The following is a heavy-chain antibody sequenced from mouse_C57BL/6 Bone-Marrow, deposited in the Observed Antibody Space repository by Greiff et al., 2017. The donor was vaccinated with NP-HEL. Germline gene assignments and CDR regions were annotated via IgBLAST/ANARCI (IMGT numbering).Heavy chain of an antibody. CDR1: GFDFSSYW. J-gene: IGHJ1*03. CDR3: AREGIYYGNYYWYFDV. D-gene: IGHD2-1*01. CDR2: INPDSSTI. V-gene: IGHV4-1*01. Sequence: EVQLQESGGGLVQPGGSLKLSCAASGFDFSSYWMSWVRRAPGKGLEWIGEINPDSSTINYVASLKDKFIISRDNAKNTLYLQMSKVRSDDTALDDCAREGIYYGNYYWYFDVWGTGTTVTVSS.